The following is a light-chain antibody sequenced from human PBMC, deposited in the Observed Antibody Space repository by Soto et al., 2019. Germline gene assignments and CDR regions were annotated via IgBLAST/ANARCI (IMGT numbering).Light chain of an antibody. Sequence: QSVLTQPPSVSGSPGQSVTISCTVTSSDVGDYEHVSWYQQAPGTAPTLIIFDVTNRPSGVPDRFSGSKSGNTPSLTIFGLQAEDEADYYCSLYTGSSTLVFGGGTKLTVL. CDR3: SLYTGSSTLV. J-gene: IGLJ3*02. V-gene: IGLV2-18*01. CDR2: DVT. CDR1: SSDVGDYEH.